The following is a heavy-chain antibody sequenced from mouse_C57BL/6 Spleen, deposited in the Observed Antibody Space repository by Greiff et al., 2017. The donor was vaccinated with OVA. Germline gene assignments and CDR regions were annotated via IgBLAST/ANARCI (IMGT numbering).Heavy chain of an antibody. CDR2: INPSNGGN. Sequence: EVQLQQSGPELVKPGASVKISCKASGYSFTGYYMNWVKQSPEKSLEWIGEINPSNGGNTYNQKFKAKATLTVDKSSSTAYMQLKSLTSEDSAVYYCATAQVYYAMDYWGQGTSVTVSS. V-gene: IGHV1-42*01. CDR1: GYSFTGYY. J-gene: IGHJ4*01. D-gene: IGHD3-2*02. CDR3: ATAQVYYAMDY.